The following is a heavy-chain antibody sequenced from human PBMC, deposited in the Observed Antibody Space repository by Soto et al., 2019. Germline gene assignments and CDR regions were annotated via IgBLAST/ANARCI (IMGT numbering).Heavy chain of an antibody. CDR2: IYYSGST. V-gene: IGHV4-31*03. J-gene: IGHJ4*02. Sequence: SETLSLTCTVSGGSISSGGYYWSWIRQHPGKGLEWIGYIYYSGSTYYNPSLKSRVTISVDTSKNQFSLKLTSVTAADTAVYYCARTNYDFWSGYPFDYWGQGTLVTVSS. CDR3: ARTNYDFWSGYPFDY. D-gene: IGHD3-3*01. CDR1: GGSISSGGYY.